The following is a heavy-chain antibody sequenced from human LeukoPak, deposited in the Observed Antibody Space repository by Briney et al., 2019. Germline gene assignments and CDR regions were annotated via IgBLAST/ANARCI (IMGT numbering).Heavy chain of an antibody. CDR2: IYYSGST. D-gene: IGHD3-22*01. Sequence: SETLSLTCTVSGGSISSYYWSWIRQPPGKGLEWIGYIYYSGSTNYNPSLKSRVTISVDTSKNQFSLKLSSVTAADTAVYYCARGQYYYDSSGIENYFDYWGQGTLVTVSS. J-gene: IGHJ4*02. CDR1: GGSISSYY. V-gene: IGHV4-59*01. CDR3: ARGQYYYDSSGIENYFDY.